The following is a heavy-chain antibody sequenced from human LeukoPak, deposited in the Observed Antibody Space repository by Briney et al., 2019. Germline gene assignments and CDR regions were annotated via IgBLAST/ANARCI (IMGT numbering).Heavy chain of an antibody. J-gene: IGHJ6*03. V-gene: IGHV4-4*07. Sequence: SETLSLTCTVSGGSISSYYWSWIRQPAGKGLEWIGRIYTSGSTNYNPPLKSRVTMSVDTSKNQFSLKLSSVTAADTAVYYCARAGGSGSYYNVYYYYYMDVWGKGTTVTISS. CDR2: IYTSGST. D-gene: IGHD3-10*01. CDR3: ARAGGSGSYYNVYYYYYMDV. CDR1: GGSISSYY.